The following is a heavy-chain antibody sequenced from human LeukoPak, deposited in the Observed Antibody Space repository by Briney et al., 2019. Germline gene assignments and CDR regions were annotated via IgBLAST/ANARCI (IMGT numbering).Heavy chain of an antibody. CDR2: ISSSSYI. CDR1: GFTFSSYS. V-gene: IGHV3-21*01. CDR3: AVPDYGDYALDY. D-gene: IGHD4-17*01. J-gene: IGHJ4*02. Sequence: GGSLRLSCAASGFTFSSYSMNWVRQAPGKGLEWVSSISSSSYIYYADSVKGRFTISRDNAKNSLYLQMNSLRAEDTAVYYCAVPDYGDYALDYWGQGTLVTVSS.